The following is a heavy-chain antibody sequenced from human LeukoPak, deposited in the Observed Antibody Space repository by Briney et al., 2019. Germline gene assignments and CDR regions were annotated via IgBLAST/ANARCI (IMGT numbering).Heavy chain of an antibody. Sequence: PSVKVSCKASGGTFSSYAISWVRQAPGQGLEWMGRLNPILGIANYAQKFQGRVTITADKSTSTAYMELSSLRSEDTAVYYCARDPYRFGELGLRKDEGFDYWGQGTLVTVSS. D-gene: IGHD3-16*01. CDR1: GGTFSSYA. J-gene: IGHJ4*02. CDR2: LNPILGIA. V-gene: IGHV1-69*04. CDR3: ARDPYRFGELGLRKDEGFDY.